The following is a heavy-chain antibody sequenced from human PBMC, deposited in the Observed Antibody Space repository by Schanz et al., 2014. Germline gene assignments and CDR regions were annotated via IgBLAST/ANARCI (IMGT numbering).Heavy chain of an antibody. Sequence: VQLVESGGGLVKPGGSLRLSCAASRFTVNTNYMTWVRQAPGKGLECVSILYIRSTYYADSVKGRFTISRDNSKNMVFLQMNSLRVEDTAIYYCARDEGKDGYNLAFDVWGQGTLVTVSS. CDR2: LYIRST. CDR1: RFTVNTNY. CDR3: ARDEGKDGYNLAFDV. D-gene: IGHD5-12*01. J-gene: IGHJ3*01. V-gene: IGHV3-66*01.